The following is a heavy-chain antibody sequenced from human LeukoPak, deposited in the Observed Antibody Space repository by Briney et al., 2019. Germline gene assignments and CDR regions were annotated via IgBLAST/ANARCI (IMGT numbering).Heavy chain of an antibody. J-gene: IGHJ4*02. D-gene: IGHD3-10*01. V-gene: IGHV3-23*01. CDR3: AKESPYGSGSRNYYFHY. CDR2: ISGSADRT. Sequence: GGSLRLSCAASGFTFSSYAMSWVRQAPGKGLEWVSAISGSADRTYYADSVKGRFTISRDNSKNTLYLQMNSLRPEDTAIYYCAKESPYGSGSRNYYFHYWGQGTLVTVSS. CDR1: GFTFSSYA.